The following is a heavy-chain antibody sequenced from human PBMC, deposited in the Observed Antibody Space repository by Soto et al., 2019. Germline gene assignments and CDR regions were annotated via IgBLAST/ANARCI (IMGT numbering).Heavy chain of an antibody. J-gene: IGHJ3*02. V-gene: IGHV3-23*01. CDR2: ISGSGGST. CDR1: GFTFSSYA. Sequence: GGSLRLSCAASGFTFSSYAMSWVRQAPGKGLEWVSAISGSGGSTYYADSVKGRFTISRDNSKNTLYLQMNSLRAEDTAVYYCAKVRTGSSGWYEAFDIWGQGTIVTVSS. D-gene: IGHD6-19*01. CDR3: AKVRTGSSGWYEAFDI.